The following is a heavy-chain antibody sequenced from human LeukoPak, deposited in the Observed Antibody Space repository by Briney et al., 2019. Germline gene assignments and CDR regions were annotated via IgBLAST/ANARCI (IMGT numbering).Heavy chain of an antibody. CDR3: ARGVVVVAGYYYYYMDV. CDR2: IYYSGST. V-gene: IGHV4-59*01. J-gene: IGHJ6*03. D-gene: IGHD2-15*01. CDR1: GGSISSYY. Sequence: PSETLSLTCTVSGGSISSYYWSWIRQPPGKGLEWIGYIYYSGSTNYNPSLKSRVTISVDTSKNQFSLKLRSVTAADTAVYYCARGVVVVAGYYYYYMDVWGKGTTVTVSS.